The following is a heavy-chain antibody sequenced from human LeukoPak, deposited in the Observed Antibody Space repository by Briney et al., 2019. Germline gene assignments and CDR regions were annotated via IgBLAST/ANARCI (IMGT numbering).Heavy chain of an antibody. D-gene: IGHD5-18*01. CDR3: ARLRRYIKQATSGMDV. CDR2: TYYRSKWYY. V-gene: IGHV6-1*01. CDR1: GDSVSSNSAA. Sequence: SQTLSLTCAISGDSVSSNSAAWNWIRQSPSRGLEWLGTTYYRSKWYYDYAISVKSRMPIDLETSKNRLSLHLNSVTPDDTAVYYCARLRRYIKQATSGMDVWGQGTTVTVSS. J-gene: IGHJ6*02.